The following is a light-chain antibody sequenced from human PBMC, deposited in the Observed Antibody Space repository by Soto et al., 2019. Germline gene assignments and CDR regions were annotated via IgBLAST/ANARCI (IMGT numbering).Light chain of an antibody. CDR2: KAS. CDR1: QSISSW. Sequence: DIQMTQPPSTLSGSVGDRATITSPASQSISSWLAWYQQKPGKAPKLLIYKASTLTSGVPPRFSGSGSGTEFTLTISSLQPDDFAPYYCQHYNSYSEAFGQGTKVDIK. V-gene: IGKV1-5*03. J-gene: IGKJ1*01. CDR3: QHYNSYSEA.